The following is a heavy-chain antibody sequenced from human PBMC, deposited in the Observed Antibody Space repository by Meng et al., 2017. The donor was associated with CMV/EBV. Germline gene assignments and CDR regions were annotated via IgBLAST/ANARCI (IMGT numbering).Heavy chain of an antibody. CDR3: ARGPYYDFWSGYEGGMDV. J-gene: IGHJ6*02. V-gene: IGHV1-69*05. CDR1: GGTFSSYA. Sequence: SVKVSCKASGGTFSSYAISWVRQAPGQGLEWMGGIIPIFGTANYAQKFQGRVTITTDESTSTAYMELGSLRSEDTAVYYCARGPYYDFWSGYEGGMDVWGQGTTVTVSS. D-gene: IGHD3-3*01. CDR2: IIPIFGTA.